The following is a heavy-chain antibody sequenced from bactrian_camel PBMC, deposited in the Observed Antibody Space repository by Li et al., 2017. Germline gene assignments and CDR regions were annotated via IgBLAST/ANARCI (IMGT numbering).Heavy chain of an antibody. CDR3: ATDYGLGSFGY. D-gene: IGHD5*01. CDR1: GLAYSRTC. V-gene: IGHV3S53*01. Sequence: QVQQVESGGGSVQAGGSLNLACAATVSGLAYSRTCVAWFRQAPGQEREAVAIVHRDGTTKYADSVKGRFTVSKDNANNTLYLQMNSLKSEDTALYYCATDYGLGSFGYWGQGTQVTVS. J-gene: IGHJ6*01. CDR2: VHRDGTT.